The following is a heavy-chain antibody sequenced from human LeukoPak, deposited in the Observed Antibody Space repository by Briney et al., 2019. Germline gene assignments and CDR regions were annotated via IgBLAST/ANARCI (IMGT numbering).Heavy chain of an antibody. V-gene: IGHV4-59*01. CDR2: IYYSGST. CDR3: AREAMVTACFDY. Sequence: PSETLSLTCTVSGGSISSYYWSWIRQPPGKGLEWIGYIYYSGSTDYNPSLKSRVTMSVDTSKNQFSLKLSSVTAADTAVYYCAREAMVTACFDYWGQGTLVTVSS. D-gene: IGHD5-18*01. J-gene: IGHJ4*02. CDR1: GGSISSYY.